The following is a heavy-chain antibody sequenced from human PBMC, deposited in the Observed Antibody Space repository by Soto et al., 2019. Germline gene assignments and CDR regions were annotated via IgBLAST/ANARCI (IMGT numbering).Heavy chain of an antibody. CDR3: ARPHSGYDNFDY. CDR1: GYSFTSYW. D-gene: IGHD5-12*01. Sequence: GESLKISCKGSGYSFTSYWISWVRQMPGKGLEWMGRIDPSDSYTNYSPSFQGHVTISADKSISTAYLQWSSLKASDTAMYYCARPHSGYDNFDYWGQGTQVTVSS. CDR2: IDPSDSYT. J-gene: IGHJ4*02. V-gene: IGHV5-10-1*01.